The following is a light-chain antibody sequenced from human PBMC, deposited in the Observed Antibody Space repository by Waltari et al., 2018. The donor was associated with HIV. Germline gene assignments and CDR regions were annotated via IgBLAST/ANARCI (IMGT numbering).Light chain of an antibody. J-gene: IGKJ3*01. Sequence: DIQMTQSPSSVSASVGDRVTITCQASQDISNYLNWYQQKPGKAPKLLIYDASHLETGVPSRFSGSGSGTDFTFTITSLQPEDIATYYCQQYDNLPFTFGPGTKVHIK. CDR1: QDISNY. V-gene: IGKV1-33*01. CDR2: DAS. CDR3: QQYDNLPFT.